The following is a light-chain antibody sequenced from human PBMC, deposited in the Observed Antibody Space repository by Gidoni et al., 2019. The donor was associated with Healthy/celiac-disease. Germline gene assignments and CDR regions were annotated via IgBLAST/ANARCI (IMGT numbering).Light chain of an antibody. Sequence: DIVLTQSPRSLRVNPGEPASSSCRSPQSLRHSNGYNYLDCYQQNPRESPQLLIYLCSNPAAGVPDSFSGSGSGTDFPLNISRVAADDVGFYYCLQALHPQYTFXQXTKLEIK. CDR1: QSLRHSNGYNY. V-gene: IGKV2-28*01. J-gene: IGKJ2*01. CDR3: LQALHPQYT. CDR2: LCS.